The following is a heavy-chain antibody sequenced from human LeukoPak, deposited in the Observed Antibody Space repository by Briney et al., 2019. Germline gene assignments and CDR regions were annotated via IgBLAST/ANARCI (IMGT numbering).Heavy chain of an antibody. D-gene: IGHD6-19*01. CDR3: ARGLWLKYYFDY. Sequence: SETLSLTCSVSGGSISSGDYYWSWFRQPPGKDLEWIGFIFYSRSTDFNPSLKSRVTISLDTSENQFSLRLSSVTAADTAVYYCARGLWLKYYFDYWGLGTLVTVSS. V-gene: IGHV4-30-4*01. J-gene: IGHJ4*02. CDR2: IFYSRST. CDR1: GGSISSGDYY.